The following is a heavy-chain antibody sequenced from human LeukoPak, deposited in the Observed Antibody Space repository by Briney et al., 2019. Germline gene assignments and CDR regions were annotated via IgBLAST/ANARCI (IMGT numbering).Heavy chain of an antibody. CDR1: GGSFSGYY. V-gene: IGHV4-34*01. CDR3: ARGGLLTDYYYYYMDV. CDR2: INHSGST. D-gene: IGHD2-15*01. Sequence: SETLSLTCAVYGGSFSGYYWSWIRQPPGKGLEWIGEINHSGSTNYNPSLKSRVTISVDTSKNQFSLKLSSVTAADTAVYYCARGGLLTDYYYYYMDVWGKGTTVTVSS. J-gene: IGHJ6*03.